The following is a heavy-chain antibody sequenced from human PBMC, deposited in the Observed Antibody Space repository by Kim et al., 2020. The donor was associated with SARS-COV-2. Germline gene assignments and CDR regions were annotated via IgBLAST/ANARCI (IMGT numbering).Heavy chain of an antibody. CDR2: ISYEGSKK. Sequence: GGSLRLSCAASGFNFNNFGLHWVRQAPGKGLEWVAVISYEGSKKFYADSVKGRFTISRDKNTVYLQLNSLTSEDTAVYFCAKPSVLLWFGVGRGYFGFWGQGALVTVSS. CDR1: GFNFNNFG. J-gene: IGHJ4*02. D-gene: IGHD3-10*01. V-gene: IGHV3-30*18. CDR3: AKPSVLLWFGVGRGYFGF.